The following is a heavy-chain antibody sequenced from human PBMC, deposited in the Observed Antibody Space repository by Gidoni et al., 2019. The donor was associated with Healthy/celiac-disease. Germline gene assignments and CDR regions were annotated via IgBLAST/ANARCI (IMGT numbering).Heavy chain of an antibody. D-gene: IGHD6-19*01. Sequence: QVTLKESGPVLVKPTETLTLTCTVSGFSLSNARMGVSWIRQPPGKALEWLAHIFSNDEKSYSTSLKSRLTISKDTSKSQVVLTMTNMDPVDTATYYCARIRILAVAGTRVGAFDIWGQGTMVTVSS. J-gene: IGHJ3*02. CDR1: GFSLSNARMG. CDR2: IFSNDEK. CDR3: ARIRILAVAGTRVGAFDI. V-gene: IGHV2-26*01.